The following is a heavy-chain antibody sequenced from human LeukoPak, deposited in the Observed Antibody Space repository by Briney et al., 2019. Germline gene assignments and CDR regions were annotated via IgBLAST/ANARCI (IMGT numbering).Heavy chain of an antibody. V-gene: IGHV3-23*01. Sequence: GRSLRLSCAASGFTFSSYAMSWVRQAPGKGLEWVSAISGSGGSTYYADSVKGRFTISRDNSKNTLYLQMNSLRAEDTAVYYCAKRWTSYYDSSGYYPIWFDPWGQGTLVTVSS. CDR3: AKRWTSYYDSSGYYPIWFDP. CDR1: GFTFSSYA. J-gene: IGHJ5*02. D-gene: IGHD3-22*01. CDR2: ISGSGGST.